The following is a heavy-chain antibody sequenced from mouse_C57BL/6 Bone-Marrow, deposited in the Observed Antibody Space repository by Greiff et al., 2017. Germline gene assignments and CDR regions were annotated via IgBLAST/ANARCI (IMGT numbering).Heavy chain of an antibody. CDR3: ARYDYGPPYAMDY. J-gene: IGHJ4*01. D-gene: IGHD2-4*01. CDR1: GFTFSDYG. Sequence: EVQLQESGGGLVKPGGSLKLSCAASGFTFSDYGMHWVRQAPEKGLEWVAYISSGSSTIYYADTVKGRFTISSDNAKNTLFLQMTSLRSEDTAMYYCARYDYGPPYAMDYWGQGTSVTVSS. CDR2: ISSGSSTI. V-gene: IGHV5-17*01.